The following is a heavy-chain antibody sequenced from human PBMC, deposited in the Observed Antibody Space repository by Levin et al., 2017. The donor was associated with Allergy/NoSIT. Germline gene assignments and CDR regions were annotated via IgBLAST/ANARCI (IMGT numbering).Heavy chain of an antibody. CDR2: IGTAGDT. CDR1: GFTFSSYD. V-gene: IGHV3-13*01. D-gene: IGHD3-22*01. J-gene: IGHJ4*02. Sequence: GESLKISCAASGFTFSSYDMHWVRQATGKGLEWVSAIGTAGDTYYPGSVKGRFTISRENAKNSLYLQMNSLRAGDTAVYYCARGGRVITGFDYWGQGTLVTVSS. CDR3: ARGGRVITGFDY.